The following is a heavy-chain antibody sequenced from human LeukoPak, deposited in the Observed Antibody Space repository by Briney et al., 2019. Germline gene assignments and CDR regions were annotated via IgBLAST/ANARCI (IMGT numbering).Heavy chain of an antibody. V-gene: IGHV1-69*13. J-gene: IGHJ6*02. Sequence: GASVKVSCKASGGTFSSYAISWVRQAPGQGLEWMGGIIPIFGTANYAQKFQGRVTITADESTSTAYMELSSLRSEDTAVYYCARGLDQRDGYNHYYYGMDVWGQGTTVTVSS. CDR1: GGTFSSYA. CDR3: ARGLDQRDGYNHYYYGMDV. D-gene: IGHD5-24*01. CDR2: IIPIFGTA.